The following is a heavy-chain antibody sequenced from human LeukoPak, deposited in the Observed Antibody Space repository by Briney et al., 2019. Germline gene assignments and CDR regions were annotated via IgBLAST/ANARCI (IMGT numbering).Heavy chain of an antibody. V-gene: IGHV4-39*02. J-gene: IGHJ4*02. CDR2: IFYSGNT. D-gene: IGHD3-22*01. CDR3: ARDRNYYDSSVYYSAN. CDR1: GGSISSSNYY. Sequence: KPSETLSLTSTVSGGSISSSNYYWGWIRQPPGKGLEWIGNIFYSGNTYYNPSLKSRVTISVDTSKNQFSLRLSSVTAADTAVYYCARDRNYYDSSVYYSANWGQGTLVTVSS.